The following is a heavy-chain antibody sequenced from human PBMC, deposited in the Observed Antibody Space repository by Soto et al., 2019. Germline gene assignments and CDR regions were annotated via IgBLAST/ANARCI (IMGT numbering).Heavy chain of an antibody. CDR1: GRTLNNSG. V-gene: IGHV1-69*13. D-gene: IGHD2-21*02. CDR3: ARAPILVSVTLHENYFDS. CDR2: IIPIFDTT. J-gene: IGHJ4*02. Sequence: APVKVSCKASGRTLNNSGISRGRQGPGQSPEWMGGIIPIFDTTNYAQKLQGRITIIADESTNTVYMELSNLRSADTGVYYCARAPILVSVTLHENYFDSWGQGTLVTVSS.